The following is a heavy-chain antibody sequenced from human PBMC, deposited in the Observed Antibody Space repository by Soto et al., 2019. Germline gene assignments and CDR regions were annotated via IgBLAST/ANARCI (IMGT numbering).Heavy chain of an antibody. CDR3: GRDLTSNANCIDP. J-gene: IGHJ5*02. Sequence: SETLPLTXSVSGDYIHVGGYYWTWIRQRPGKGLEWMGYIYYTGKTYYNPSLESRLTMSVDRSKNQFSLRLTSVTAADTAVYFCGRDLTSNANCIDPWGQGTLVTVSS. V-gene: IGHV4-30-4*01. CDR2: IYYTGKT. CDR1: GDYIHVGGYY. D-gene: IGHD2-2*01.